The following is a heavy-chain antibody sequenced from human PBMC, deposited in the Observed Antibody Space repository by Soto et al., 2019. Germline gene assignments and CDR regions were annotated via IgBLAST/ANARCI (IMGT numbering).Heavy chain of an antibody. D-gene: IGHD2-2*01. CDR3: ARPIGYCSSTSCYPGNNWFDP. Sequence: ASVKVSCKASGYSFTGYYMHWVRQAPGQRLEWMGWINPNSGGTNYAQKFQGRVTMTRDTSISTAYMELSRLRSDDTAVYYCARPIGYCSSTSCYPGNNWFDPWGQGTLVTVSS. J-gene: IGHJ5*02. CDR2: INPNSGGT. V-gene: IGHV1-2*02. CDR1: GYSFTGYY.